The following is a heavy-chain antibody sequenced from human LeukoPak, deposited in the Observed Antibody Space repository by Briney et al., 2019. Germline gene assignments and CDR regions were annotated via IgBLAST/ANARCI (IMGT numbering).Heavy chain of an antibody. V-gene: IGHV3-20*04. CDR3: ARLRSSTSWDAFDI. CDR2: INWNGGST. D-gene: IGHD2-2*01. CDR1: GFTFDDYG. Sequence: GGSLRLSCAASGFTFDDYGMSWVRQAPGKGLEWVSGINWNGGSTGYADSVKGRFTISRDNAKNSLYLQMNSLRAEDTAVYYCARLRSSTSWDAFDIWGQGTMVTVSS. J-gene: IGHJ3*02.